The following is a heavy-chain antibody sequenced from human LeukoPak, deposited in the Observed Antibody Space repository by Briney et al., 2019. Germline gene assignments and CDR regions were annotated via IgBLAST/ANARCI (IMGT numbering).Heavy chain of an antibody. D-gene: IGHD6-6*01. J-gene: IGHJ4*02. CDR3: ARDSSFRGGSFYD. V-gene: IGHV2-70*04. CDR1: GLSLRTSGMR. Sequence: SGPTLVHPTQTLTLTCTFSGLSLRTSGMRVSWIRQPPGTALEWLALIDWGDDKFYSTSLKTRLTISRDTSKNQVVLTMTNLDPVDTATYYCARDSSFRGGSFYDWGQGTMVTVSS. CDR2: IDWGDDK.